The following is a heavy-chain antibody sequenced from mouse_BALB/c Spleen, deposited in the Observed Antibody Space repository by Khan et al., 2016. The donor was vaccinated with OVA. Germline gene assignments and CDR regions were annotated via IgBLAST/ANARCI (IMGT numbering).Heavy chain of an antibody. CDR2: IFPNNDGT. J-gene: IGHJ3*01. CDR1: GYTFTDYN. Sequence: VRLQQSGPELVKPGASVKIPCKASGYTFTDYNMAWVKQSHGKSLEWIGDIFPNNDGTIYNQKFKGKATLTVDKSSNTAYMELRSLTSEDTAVDYCARHGYGGFAYWGQGSLVTVSA. CDR3: ARHGYGGFAY. D-gene: IGHD2-2*01. V-gene: IGHV1-18*01.